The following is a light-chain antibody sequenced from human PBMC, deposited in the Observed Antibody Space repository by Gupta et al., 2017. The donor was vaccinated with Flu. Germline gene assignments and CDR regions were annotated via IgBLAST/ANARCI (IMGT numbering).Light chain of an antibody. V-gene: IGKV2-28*01. CDR1: QSLQYSDGNIS. Sequence: DIVITQSPLSLPVIPGEPASISFRSSQSLQYSDGNISLDWYLQKQGQYPEGLIYKNANRASGVPERLSSSGSGTNFTLKTSRVEPADVGVYYCMQARQNPYTFGQGTKLEIK. J-gene: IGKJ2*01. CDR3: MQARQNPYT. CDR2: KNA.